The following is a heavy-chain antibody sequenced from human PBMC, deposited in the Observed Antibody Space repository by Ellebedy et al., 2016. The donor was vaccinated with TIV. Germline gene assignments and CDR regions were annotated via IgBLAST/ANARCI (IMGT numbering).Heavy chain of an antibody. J-gene: IGHJ6*02. V-gene: IGHV4-61*02. CDR2: IYTSGST. CDR3: ARVKCSSTTCYFRYGMDV. CDR1: GGSISSSSYY. Sequence: MPSETLSLTCTVSGGSISSSSYYWGWIRQPAGKGLEWIGRIYTSGSTNYNPSLKSRVAMSVDTSKNQISLKLSSVTAADTAVYYCARVKCSSTTCYFRYGMDVWGQGTTVTVSS. D-gene: IGHD2-2*01.